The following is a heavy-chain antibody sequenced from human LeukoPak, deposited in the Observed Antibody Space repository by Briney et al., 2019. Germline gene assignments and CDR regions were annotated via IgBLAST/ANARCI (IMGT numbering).Heavy chain of an antibody. D-gene: IGHD3-22*01. CDR3: ARDVSDYYDSSGYPDY. Sequence: PGRSLRLSCAASGFTFSSYAMHWVRQAPGKGLEWVAVISYDGSNKYYADSVKGRFTISRDNSKNTLYLQMNSLRAEDTAVYYCARDVSDYYDSSGYPDYWGQGTLVTVSS. J-gene: IGHJ4*02. V-gene: IGHV3-30*04. CDR1: GFTFSSYA. CDR2: ISYDGSNK.